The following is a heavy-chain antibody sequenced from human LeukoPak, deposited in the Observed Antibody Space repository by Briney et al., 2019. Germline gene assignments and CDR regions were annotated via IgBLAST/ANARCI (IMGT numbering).Heavy chain of an antibody. V-gene: IGHV3-23*01. J-gene: IGHJ4*02. D-gene: IGHD2-2*01. CDR3: AKDWANALYFFDY. CDR1: GFTFSNYA. Sequence: GGSLRLSCAASGFTFSNYAMSWVRQAPGMGLEWVSTIRGSGFSTYFAESVKGRFTISRDNSKNTLYLQMNSLRAEDTAVYYCAKDWANALYFFDYWGQGTLVTVSS. CDR2: IRGSGFST.